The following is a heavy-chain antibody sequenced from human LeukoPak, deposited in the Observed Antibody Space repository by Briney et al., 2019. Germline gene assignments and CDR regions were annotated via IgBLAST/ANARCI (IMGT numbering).Heavy chain of an antibody. CDR3: ARERVSWYRSNAFDI. V-gene: IGHV4-34*01. D-gene: IGHD6-13*01. CDR2: INHSGST. Sequence: PSETLSLTCAAYGGSFSGYYWSWIRQPPGKGLEWIGEINHSGSTNYNPSLKSRVTISVDTSKNQFSLKLSSVTAAVTAVYYCARERVSWYRSNAFDIWGQGTMVTVSS. J-gene: IGHJ3*02. CDR1: GGSFSGYY.